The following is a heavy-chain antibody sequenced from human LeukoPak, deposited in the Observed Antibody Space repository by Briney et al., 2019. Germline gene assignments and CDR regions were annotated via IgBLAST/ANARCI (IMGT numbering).Heavy chain of an antibody. CDR2: INPSGGST. V-gene: IGHV1-46*01. CDR1: GYTFTTYY. Sequence: ASVKVSCKASGYTFTTYYMHWVRQAPGQGLEWMGIINPSGGSTRYAQKFQGRVTMTRDTSTSTVYMELSSLKSEDTAVYYCARVHGDYPPGLYYGMDVWGQGTTVTVSS. D-gene: IGHD4-17*01. CDR3: ARVHGDYPPGLYYGMDV. J-gene: IGHJ6*02.